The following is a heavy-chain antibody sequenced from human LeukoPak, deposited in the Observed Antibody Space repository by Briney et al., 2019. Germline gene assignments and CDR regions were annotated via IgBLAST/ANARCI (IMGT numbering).Heavy chain of an antibody. V-gene: IGHV3-11*04. J-gene: IGHJ4*02. CDR3: ARSDYGDYFDY. Sequence: GGSLRLSCAASGFTFSDYYMSWLRQAPGKGLEGVSYISSSGSTIYYADSVKGRFTISRDNAKNSLYLQMNSLRAEDTAVYYCARSDYGDYFDYWGQGTLVTVSS. CDR2: ISSSGSTI. CDR1: GFTFSDYY. D-gene: IGHD4-17*01.